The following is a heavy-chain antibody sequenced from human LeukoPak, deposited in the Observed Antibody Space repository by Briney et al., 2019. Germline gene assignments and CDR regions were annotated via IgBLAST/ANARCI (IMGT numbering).Heavy chain of an antibody. D-gene: IGHD3-10*01. CDR1: GYSFTSFW. V-gene: IGHV5-51*01. CDR3: ARSGRYGSGSLRCFGY. J-gene: IGHJ4*02. Sequence: GESLKISCKGSGYSFTSFWIGWVRQMPGKGLEWMGIIYPGDSDTRYSPSFQGQVTISADKSISTAYLQWSSLKASDTAMYYCARSGRYGSGSLRCFGYWGQGTLVTVSS. CDR2: IYPGDSDT.